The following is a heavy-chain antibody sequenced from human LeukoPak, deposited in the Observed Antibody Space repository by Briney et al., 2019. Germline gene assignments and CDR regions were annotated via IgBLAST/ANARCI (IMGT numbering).Heavy chain of an antibody. CDR1: GYTFTSYA. CDR3: ARDHSRTEGGTSFWWFDP. V-gene: IGHV1-46*01. D-gene: IGHD1-26*01. CDR2: INPSGTTT. J-gene: IGHJ5*02. Sequence: ASVKVSCKASGYTFTSYAMNWVRQAPGQGLEWMGVINPSGTTTVYAQKFQGRVTMTRDTSTSTDYLELRSLRSEDTATYYCARDHSRTEGGTSFWWFDPWGQGTLVIVSS.